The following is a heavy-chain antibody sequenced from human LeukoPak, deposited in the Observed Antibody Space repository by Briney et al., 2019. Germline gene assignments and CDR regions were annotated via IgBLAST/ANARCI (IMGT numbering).Heavy chain of an antibody. D-gene: IGHD2/OR15-2a*01. J-gene: IGHJ4*02. CDR3: VSFYETY. V-gene: IGHV3-74*01. Sequence: GGSLGLSCAASGNYWMHWVRQAPGKGLVWVSHINSDGSWTSYADSVKGRFTISKDNAKNTVYLQMNSLRAEDTAAYYCVSFYETYWGRGTLVTVSS. CDR2: INSDGSWT. CDR1: GNYW.